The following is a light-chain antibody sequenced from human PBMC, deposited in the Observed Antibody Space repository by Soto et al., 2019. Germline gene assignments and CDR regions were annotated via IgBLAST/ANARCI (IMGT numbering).Light chain of an antibody. CDR2: DAS. V-gene: IGKV3-15*01. CDR1: LTVGSD. CDR3: QQHNRWPHT. J-gene: IGKJ2*01. Sequence: EVVMTQSPATLSVSPGESATLSCRASLTVGSDLAWFQQKPGQAPRLLIYDASTRATGIPARFSGSGSGTEFTLTISTLQPEDFAVYYCQQHNRWPHTFGQGTKLEIK.